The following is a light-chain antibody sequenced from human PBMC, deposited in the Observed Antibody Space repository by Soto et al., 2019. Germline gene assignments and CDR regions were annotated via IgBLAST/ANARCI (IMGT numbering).Light chain of an antibody. Sequence: QSALTQPASVSGSPGQSITISCTGTSSDVVGYNYVCWYQQHPGKAPKLMIYDVSNRPSGVSNRFSGSKSGNTASLTISGLQAEDEADYYCSSYTSSSTLLYVFGTRTKVTVL. CDR2: DVS. V-gene: IGLV2-14*01. J-gene: IGLJ1*01. CDR1: SSDVVGYNY. CDR3: SSYTSSSTLLYV.